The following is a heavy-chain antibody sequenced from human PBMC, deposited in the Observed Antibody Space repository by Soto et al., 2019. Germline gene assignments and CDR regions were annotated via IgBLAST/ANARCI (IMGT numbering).Heavy chain of an antibody. Sequence: QVQLQQWGAGLLKPSETLSLTCVVYGGSLSGYYWSWIRQPPGKGLAWIVEINHGGVTNYHPSLKSRVTISVDTSKNQFSLKLASVTAADTAVYYCARGGGGGSCPDYWGQGTLVTVSS. V-gene: IGHV4-34*01. CDR2: INHGGVT. D-gene: IGHD2-15*01. J-gene: IGHJ4*02. CDR3: ARGGGGGSCPDY. CDR1: GGSLSGYY.